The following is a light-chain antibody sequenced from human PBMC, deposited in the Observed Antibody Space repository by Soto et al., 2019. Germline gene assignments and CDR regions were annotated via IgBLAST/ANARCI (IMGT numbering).Light chain of an antibody. V-gene: IGKV1-6*01. Sequence: AIQMTQSPSSLSASVGDRVTIACRASQGIGNDLGWYQQKPGTAPKLLIFATSNLQTGVPSRFSGSGSGTDFTLIISSLQPEDSATYFCAQDYIFPRTFGQGTKVEIK. CDR3: AQDYIFPRT. CDR2: ATS. CDR1: QGIGND. J-gene: IGKJ1*01.